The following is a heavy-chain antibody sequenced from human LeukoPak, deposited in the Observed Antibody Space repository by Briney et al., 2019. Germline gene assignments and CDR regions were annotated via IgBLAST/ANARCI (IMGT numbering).Heavy chain of an antibody. D-gene: IGHD1-26*01. Sequence: GGSLRLSCAASGFTFSSYAMSWVRQAPGKGLEWVSAIIGSGGSTYYADSVKGRFTISRDNSKNTLYLQVNSLRAEDTAVYYCAKGGKWDVTPFDYWGQGTLVTVSS. V-gene: IGHV3-23*01. J-gene: IGHJ4*02. CDR1: GFTFSSYA. CDR3: AKGGKWDVTPFDY. CDR2: IIGSGGST.